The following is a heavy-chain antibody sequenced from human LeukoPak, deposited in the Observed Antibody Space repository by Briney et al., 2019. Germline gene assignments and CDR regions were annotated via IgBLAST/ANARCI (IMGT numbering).Heavy chain of an antibody. J-gene: IGHJ4*02. CDR3: ARGLAYSSSSYPLGY. Sequence: SETLSLTCAVYGGSFSGYYWSWIRQPPGKGLEWIGEINHSGSTNYNPSLKSRVTISVDTSKNQFSLKLSSVTAADTAVYYCARGLAYSSSSYPLGYWGQGTLVTVSS. CDR2: INHSGST. D-gene: IGHD6-6*01. CDR1: GGSFSGYY. V-gene: IGHV4-34*01.